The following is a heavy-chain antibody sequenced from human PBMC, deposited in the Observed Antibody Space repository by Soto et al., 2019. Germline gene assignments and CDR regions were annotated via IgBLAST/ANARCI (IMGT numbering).Heavy chain of an antibody. D-gene: IGHD5-18*01. CDR3: ARDGYSYGQYYFDY. V-gene: IGHV3-30-3*01. CDR1: GFSFSISP. CDR2: ISYDGTNK. Sequence: PGGSLRLSCAASGFSFSISPMHWVRQAPGKGPEWVALISYDGTNKFYADSVKGRFTISRDNSKSTLYLQMNSLRAEDTAVYYCARDGYSYGQYYFDYWGQGTLVTVS. J-gene: IGHJ4*02.